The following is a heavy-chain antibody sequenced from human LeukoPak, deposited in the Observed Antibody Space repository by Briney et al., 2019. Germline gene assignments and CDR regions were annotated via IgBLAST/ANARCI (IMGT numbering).Heavy chain of an antibody. J-gene: IGHJ2*01. V-gene: IGHV3-21*06. CDR3: AKGYIIAGRQWYLDL. D-gene: IGHD6-13*01. CDR1: RFNFNSFV. Sequence: GGSLRLSCAASRFNFNSFVMGWVRQPPGKGLEWVSSISTSSGYIFYADSLKGRVTISRDNAKNSLYLQMNSLRAEDAAVYYCAKGYIIAGRQWYLDLWGRGTLVGVSS. CDR2: ISTSSGYI.